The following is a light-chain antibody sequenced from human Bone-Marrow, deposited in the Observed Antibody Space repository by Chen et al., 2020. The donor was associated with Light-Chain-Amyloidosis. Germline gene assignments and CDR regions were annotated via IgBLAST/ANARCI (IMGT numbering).Light chain of an antibody. J-gene: IGLJ3*02. Sequence: SYVLTQPSSVSVAPGQTATIPCGGNNLGSTSVHWYQQTPGQAPLLVVDDDSDRPSGIPERLSGSNSGNTATLTISRVEAGDEADYYCQVWDRSSDRPVFGGGTKLTVL. CDR1: NLGSTS. V-gene: IGLV3-21*02. CDR2: DDS. CDR3: QVWDRSSDRPV.